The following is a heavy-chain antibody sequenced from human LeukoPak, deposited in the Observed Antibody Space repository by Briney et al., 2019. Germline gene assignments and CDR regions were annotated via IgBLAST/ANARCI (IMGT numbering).Heavy chain of an antibody. CDR2: IYYSGST. J-gene: IGHJ6*02. CDR3: AREEPTHHSYYYYYGMDV. D-gene: IGHD1-14*01. V-gene: IGHV4-30-4*01. CDR1: GGSISSGDYY. Sequence: SETLSLTCTVSGGSISSGDYYWSWIRQPPGKGLEWIGYIYYSGSTYYNPSLKSRVTISVDTSKNQFSLKLSSVTAADTAVYYCAREEPTHHSYYYYYGMDVWGQGTTVTVSS.